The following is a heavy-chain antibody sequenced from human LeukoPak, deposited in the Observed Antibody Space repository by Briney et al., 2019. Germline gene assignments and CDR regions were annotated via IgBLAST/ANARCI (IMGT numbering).Heavy chain of an antibody. V-gene: IGHV4-61*02. CDR1: GGSISSGSYY. CDR2: IYTSGST. J-gene: IGHJ4*02. Sequence: PSETLSLTCTVSGGSISSGSYYWSWIRQPAGKGLGWIGRIYTSGSTNYNPSLKIRVTISLDTSKNQYSLKLSSVTAADTAVYYCARGSAEFDYWGQGTLVTVSS. D-gene: IGHD6-13*01. CDR3: ARGSAEFDY.